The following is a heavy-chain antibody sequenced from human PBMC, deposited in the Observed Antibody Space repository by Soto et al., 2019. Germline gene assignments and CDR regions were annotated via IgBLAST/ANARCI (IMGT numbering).Heavy chain of an antibody. Sequence: QVHLVQSGAEVKSPGSAVKVSCKVSGAGDTFSNYGLNWMRQAPGQGLEWMGGTIPAFGTANYAQKFQGRVTITADTSTTTAYMELSSLRSDDTAVHYCWRHDKTALPPLDSWGQGTLVSVSS. CDR1: GAGDTFSNYG. D-gene: IGHD1-1*01. CDR3: WRHDKTALPPLDS. V-gene: IGHV1-69*06. J-gene: IGHJ4*02. CDR2: TIPAFGTA.